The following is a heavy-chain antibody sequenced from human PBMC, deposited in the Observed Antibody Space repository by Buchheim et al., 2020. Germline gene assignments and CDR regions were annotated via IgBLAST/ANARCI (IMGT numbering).Heavy chain of an antibody. J-gene: IGHJ4*02. CDR3: ASPFTSSYDFDY. Sequence: QLQLQESGPGLVKPSETLSLTCSVSGGSISRTIYYWGWIRQPPGKGLAWIGSISHDGSSYYNPSLKSLVTLSADTSQNQFSLKLSSVTAADTAVYYCASPFTSSYDFDYWGQGTL. D-gene: IGHD3-16*01. CDR2: ISHDGSS. V-gene: IGHV4-39*01. CDR1: GGSISRTIYY.